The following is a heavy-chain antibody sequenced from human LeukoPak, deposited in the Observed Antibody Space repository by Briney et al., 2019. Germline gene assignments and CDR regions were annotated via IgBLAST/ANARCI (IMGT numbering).Heavy chain of an antibody. Sequence: ASVKVSCKASGYTFTGYYMHWVRQAPGQGLEWMGWISAYNGNTNYAQKLQGRVTMTTDTSTSTAYMELRSLRSDDTAVYYCARASDYYYMDVWGKGTTVTVSS. CDR3: ARASDYYYMDV. J-gene: IGHJ6*03. CDR1: GYTFTGYY. V-gene: IGHV1-18*04. CDR2: ISAYNGNT.